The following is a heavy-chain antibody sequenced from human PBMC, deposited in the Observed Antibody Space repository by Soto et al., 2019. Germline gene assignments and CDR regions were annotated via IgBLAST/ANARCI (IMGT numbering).Heavy chain of an antibody. V-gene: IGHV3-23*01. Sequence: EVQLLESGGGLVQPGGSLRLSCAASGFTFNSYAMNWVRQAPGKGLGWVSDISGSGRTTYYADSVKGRFTVSRDNSKNTLYLQMNSLRGDDTALYYCAIRAREGYNSPIDYWGQGIMVTVSS. J-gene: IGHJ4*02. D-gene: IGHD5-12*01. CDR1: GFTFNSYA. CDR3: AIRAREGYNSPIDY. CDR2: ISGSGRTT.